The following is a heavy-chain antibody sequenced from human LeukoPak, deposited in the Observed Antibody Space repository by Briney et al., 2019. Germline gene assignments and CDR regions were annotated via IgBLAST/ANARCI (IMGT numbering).Heavy chain of an antibody. J-gene: IGHJ5*02. Sequence: GKSLRLSCAASGFTVSSDYMSWVRQAPGKGLEWVSVIYSGGSTYYADSVKDRFTISRDKSKNTVYLQMNSLRFEDTAMYYCARNWFDPWGQGTLVTVSS. V-gene: IGHV3-53*05. CDR1: GFTVSSDY. CDR2: IYSGGST. CDR3: ARNWFDP.